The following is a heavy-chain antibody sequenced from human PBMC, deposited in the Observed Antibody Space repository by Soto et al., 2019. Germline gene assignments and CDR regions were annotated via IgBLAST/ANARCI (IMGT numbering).Heavy chain of an antibody. CDR1: GFTFSSHW. CDR2: IKEDGTEI. Sequence: EVQLVESGGGLVQPGGSLRLSCVASGFTFSSHWMNWVRQVPGQGLEWVANIKEDGTEINHVDSVKGRFAISRDNAKNSLYLQMNSLRVDDTAVYHCVRSSGWTGDYWGQGILVTVSS. J-gene: IGHJ4*02. D-gene: IGHD3-10*01. CDR3: VRSSGWTGDY. V-gene: IGHV3-7*04.